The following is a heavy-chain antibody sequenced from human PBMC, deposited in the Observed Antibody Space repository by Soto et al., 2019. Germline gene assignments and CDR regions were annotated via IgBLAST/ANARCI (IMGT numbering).Heavy chain of an antibody. J-gene: IGHJ5*02. D-gene: IGHD1-26*01. CDR2: ITAYTGNT. V-gene: IGHV1-18*01. CDR1: GYIFTSYG. CDR3: AGGGVGSTSGWFDP. Sequence: QVQLVQSGAEVKQPGASVQVSCKTSGYIFTSYGISWVRQAPGQGLEWRGWITAYTGNTKTAQKFQDRVIMTTNTTSTPPSKELTSLTAAATAVYSGAGGGVGSTSGWFDPWGQGTLVIVSS.